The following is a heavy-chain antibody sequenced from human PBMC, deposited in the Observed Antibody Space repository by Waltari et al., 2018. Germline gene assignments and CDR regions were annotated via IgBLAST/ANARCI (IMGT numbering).Heavy chain of an antibody. Sequence: QVQLVQSGAEVKKPGASVKVSCKVSGYTLPDLSMHWVRQAPGKGLEWMGGFDPEDGETIYAQKFQGRVTMTEDTSTDTAYMELSSLRSEDTAVYYCATSPHCSGGSCYWFDPWGQGTLVTVSS. V-gene: IGHV1-24*01. CDR2: FDPEDGET. J-gene: IGHJ5*02. CDR3: ATSPHCSGGSCYWFDP. CDR1: GYTLPDLS. D-gene: IGHD2-15*01.